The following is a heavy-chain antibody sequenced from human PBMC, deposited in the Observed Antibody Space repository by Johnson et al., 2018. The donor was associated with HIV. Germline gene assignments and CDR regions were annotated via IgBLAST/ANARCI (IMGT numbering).Heavy chain of an antibody. J-gene: IGHJ3*02. CDR3: ARGRYYDSSGYESGAFDI. D-gene: IGHD3-22*01. Sequence: VQLVESGGGLVQPGGSLRLSCAASGFTFSSYGMSWVRQAPGKGLEWVSAISGSGGSTYYADSVKGRFTISRDNSKNTLYLQMNSLRAEDTAVYYCARGRYYDSSGYESGAFDIWGQGTMVTVSS. CDR2: ISGSGGST. V-gene: IGHV3-23*04. CDR1: GFTFSSYG.